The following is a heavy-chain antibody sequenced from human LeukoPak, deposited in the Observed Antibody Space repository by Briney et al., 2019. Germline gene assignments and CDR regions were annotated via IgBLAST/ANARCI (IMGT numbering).Heavy chain of an antibody. CDR2: ISGSGGST. V-gene: IGHV3-23*01. CDR3: ARSLRFPAAAEY. J-gene: IGHJ4*02. CDR1: GSTFSSYA. D-gene: IGHD2-2*01. Sequence: GGSLRLSCAASGSTFSSYAMSWVRQAPGKGLEWVSAISGSGGSTYYADSVKGRFTISRDNSKNTLYLQMNSLGAEDTAVYYCARSLRFPAAAEYWGQGTLVTVSS.